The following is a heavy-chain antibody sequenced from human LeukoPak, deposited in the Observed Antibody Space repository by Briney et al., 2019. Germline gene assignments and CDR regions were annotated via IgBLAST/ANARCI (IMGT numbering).Heavy chain of an antibody. Sequence: PGGSLRLSCAASAFTFSDYYMSWIRQAPGKGLEWVSYISSSSTIYYADSVKGRFTISRDNAKNSLYLQMNSLRAEDTAVYYCARHWGYFDYWGQGTLVTASS. CDR1: AFTFSDYY. D-gene: IGHD7-27*01. V-gene: IGHV3-11*01. CDR2: ISSSSTI. J-gene: IGHJ4*02. CDR3: ARHWGYFDY.